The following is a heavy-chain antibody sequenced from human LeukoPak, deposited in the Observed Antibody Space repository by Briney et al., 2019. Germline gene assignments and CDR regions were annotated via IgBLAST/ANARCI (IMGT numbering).Heavy chain of an antibody. Sequence: GGSLRLSCVASGFTFSSYSMNWVRQAPGKGLEWVSHSSSSGSTIYYAGSVKGRFTIARDNAKNSVYLQMNSLRAEDTAVYYCARGSLHSAYGFDYWGQGTLVTVSS. J-gene: IGHJ4*02. CDR2: SSSSGSTI. CDR3: ARGSLHSAYGFDY. CDR1: GFTFSSYS. V-gene: IGHV3-48*04. D-gene: IGHD5-12*01.